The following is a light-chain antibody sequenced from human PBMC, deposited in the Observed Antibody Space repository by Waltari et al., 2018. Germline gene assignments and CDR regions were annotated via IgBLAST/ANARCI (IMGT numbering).Light chain of an antibody. V-gene: IGKV3-15*01. CDR3: QQYNNWPLT. CDR2: AAS. CDR1: QGVSSN. J-gene: IGKJ4*01. Sequence: EIVMTQFPATLSVSPGERATLSCRASQGVSSNLAWYQQKPGQAPRLLIYAASTRATGIPASFSGSGAGTEFTLTISSLQSEDFAVYYCQQYNNWPLTFGGGTKVEIK.